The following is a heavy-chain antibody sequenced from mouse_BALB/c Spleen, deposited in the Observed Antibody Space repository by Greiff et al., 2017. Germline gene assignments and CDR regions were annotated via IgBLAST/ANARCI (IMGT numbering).Heavy chain of an antibody. CDR1: GYTFTNYW. Sequence: QVQLQQSGAELVRPGTSVKISCKASGYTFTNYWLGWVKQRPGHGLEWIGDIYPGGGYTNYNEKFKGKATLTADTSSSTAYMHLSSLTSKDSAVYFCARFRRGGGYAMDYWGQGTSVTVSS. J-gene: IGHJ4*01. CDR2: IYPGGGYT. V-gene: IGHV1-63*02. CDR3: ARFRRGGGYAMDY.